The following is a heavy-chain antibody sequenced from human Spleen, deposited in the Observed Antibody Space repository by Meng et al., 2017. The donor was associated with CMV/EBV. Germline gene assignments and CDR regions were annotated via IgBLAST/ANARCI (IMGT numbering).Heavy chain of an antibody. J-gene: IGHJ4*02. D-gene: IGHD1-20*01. V-gene: IGHV3-21*01. CDR3: ARLGVVITDFG. CDR2: ITSSSSYI. Sequence: GESLKISCAASGFTFSSYSMNWVRQAPGKGLEWVSSITSSSSYIYYADSVKGRFTISRDNAKNSLYLQMNSLRAEDTAVYYCARLGVVITDFGWGQGTLVTVS. CDR1: GFTFSSYS.